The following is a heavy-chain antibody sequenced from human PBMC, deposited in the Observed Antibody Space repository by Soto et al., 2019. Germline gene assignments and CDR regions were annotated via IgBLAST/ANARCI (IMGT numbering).Heavy chain of an antibody. J-gene: IGHJ5*02. V-gene: IGHV4-59*12. Sequence: SETLSLTCTVSGGSISSYYWSWIRQPPGKGLEWIGYIYYSGSTNYNPSLKSRVTISVDTSKNQFSLKLSSVTAADTAVYYCARVGGINWFDPWGQGTLVTVSS. CDR1: GGSISSYY. CDR2: IYYSGST. CDR3: ARVGGINWFDP. D-gene: IGHD1-20*01.